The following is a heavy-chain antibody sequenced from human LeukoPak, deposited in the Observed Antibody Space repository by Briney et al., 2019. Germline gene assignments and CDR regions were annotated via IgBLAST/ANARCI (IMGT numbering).Heavy chain of an antibody. CDR1: GGSISPYY. CDR2: ITHSGST. D-gene: IGHD2-15*01. J-gene: IGHJ4*02. V-gene: IGHV4-59*01. CDR3: ARENYSLDY. Sequence: SETLSLTCTVSGGSISPYYWSWIRQPPGKGLEWIAYITHSGSTVYNPSLKSRAPISLDTSKKQFSLKLSSVTTADTALYYCARENYSLDYWGQGTLVTVSS.